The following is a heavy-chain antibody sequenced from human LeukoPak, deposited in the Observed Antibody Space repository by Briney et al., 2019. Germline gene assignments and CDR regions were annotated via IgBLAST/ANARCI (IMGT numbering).Heavy chain of an antibody. J-gene: IGHJ4*02. CDR3: ARVTRYSSGWYFDY. CDR2: INPNSGGT. D-gene: IGHD6-19*01. V-gene: IGHV1-2*02. Sequence: GASVKVSCKASGYTFTGYHMHWVRQAPGQGLEWMGWINPNSGGTNYAQKFQGRVTMTRDTSISTAYMELSRLRSDDTAVYYCARVTRYSSGWYFDYWGQGTLVTVSS. CDR1: GYTFTGYH.